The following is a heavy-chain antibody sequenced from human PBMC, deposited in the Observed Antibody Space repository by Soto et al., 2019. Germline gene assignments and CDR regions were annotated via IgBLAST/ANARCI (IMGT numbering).Heavy chain of an antibody. CDR2: ISVDKGST. CDR3: ATGHYYDDVNWFDP. CDR1: GYTFIHYG. D-gene: IGHD3-22*01. Sequence: QVQLVQSGAEVKKPGASVKVSCKASGYTFIHYGITWLRQAPGQGLEWMGWISVDKGSTNYAQKFQGRVTMTADTSTSTAYMELRSLRSDDAAVYYCATGHYYDDVNWFDPWGQGTQVTVSS. J-gene: IGHJ5*02. V-gene: IGHV1-18*01.